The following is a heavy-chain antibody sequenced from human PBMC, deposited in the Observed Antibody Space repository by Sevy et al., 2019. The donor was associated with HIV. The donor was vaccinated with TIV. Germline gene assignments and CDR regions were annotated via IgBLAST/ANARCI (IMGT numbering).Heavy chain of an antibody. CDR3: ARDCSSTNCLRGLDV. Sequence: GGSLRLSCAASGFTFSSYWMTWVRQAPGKGLEWVANIKRDGSEKYYVDSVKGRFTISRDNAKNSLFLQMNSLTAEDTAIYYCARDCSSTNCLRGLDVWGQGTTVTVSS. CDR2: IKRDGSEK. D-gene: IGHD2-2*01. CDR1: GFTFSSYW. V-gene: IGHV3-7*03. J-gene: IGHJ6*02.